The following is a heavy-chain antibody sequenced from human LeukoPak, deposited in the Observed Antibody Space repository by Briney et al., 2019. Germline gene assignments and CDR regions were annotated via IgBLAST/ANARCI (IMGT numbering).Heavy chain of an antibody. Sequence: SETLSLTCAVYGGSFSGYYWGWIRQPPGKGLEWIGYIYCSGSTNYNPSLKSRVTISVDTSKNQFSRKLSSVTAADTAVYYCARGGIQLWFYYWGQGTLVTVSS. D-gene: IGHD5-18*01. V-gene: IGHV4-59*01. J-gene: IGHJ4*02. CDR1: GGSFSGYY. CDR3: ARGGIQLWFYY. CDR2: IYCSGST.